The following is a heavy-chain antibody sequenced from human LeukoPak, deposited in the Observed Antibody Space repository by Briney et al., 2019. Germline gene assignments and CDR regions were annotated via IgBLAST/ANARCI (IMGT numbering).Heavy chain of an antibody. CDR2: INHSGST. CDR3: ARGPYYDFWSGYPYYFDY. CDR1: GGSFSGYY. J-gene: IGHJ4*02. V-gene: IGHV4-34*01. Sequence: SETLSLTCAVYGGSFSGYYWSWIRQPPGKGLEWIGEINHSGSTNYNPSLKSRVTISVDTSKYQFSLKLSSVTAADTAVYYCARGPYYDFWSGYPYYFDYWGQGTLVTVSS. D-gene: IGHD3-3*01.